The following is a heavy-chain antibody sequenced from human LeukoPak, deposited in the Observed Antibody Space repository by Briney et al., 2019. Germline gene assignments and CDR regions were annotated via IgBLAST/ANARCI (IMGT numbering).Heavy chain of an antibody. CDR3: ARDKSHSSGGSCYYYGMDV. J-gene: IGHJ6*02. CDR1: GGSISSGGYS. D-gene: IGHD2-15*01. CDR2: IYHSGST. V-gene: IGHV4-30-2*01. Sequence: KSSQTLSLTCAVSGGSISSGGYSWSWIRQPPGKGLEWIGFIYHSGSTYYNPSLKSRVTISVDRSKNQFSLKLSSVTAADTAVYYCARDKSHSSGGSCYYYGMDVWGQGTTVTVSS.